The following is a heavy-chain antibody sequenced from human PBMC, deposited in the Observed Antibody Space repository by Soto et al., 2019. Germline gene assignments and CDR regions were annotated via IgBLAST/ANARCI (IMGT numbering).Heavy chain of an antibody. V-gene: IGHV5-51*01. CDR1: GYSFTNYW. D-gene: IGHD5-18*01. CDR2: ISPGDSDT. J-gene: IGHJ6*02. Sequence: PGESLKISCKGFGYSFTNYWIGWVRQMPGKGLEWMGNISPGDSDTRYSPSFQGHVTISADKSISTAYLQWSSLKASDTAMYYCARRDKAVYYYYGMDVWGQGTTVTVSS. CDR3: ARRDKAVYYYYGMDV.